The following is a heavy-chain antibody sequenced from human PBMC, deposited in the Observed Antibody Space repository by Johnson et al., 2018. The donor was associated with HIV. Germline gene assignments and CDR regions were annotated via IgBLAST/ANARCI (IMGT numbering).Heavy chain of an antibody. Sequence: QMQLVESGGGVVQPGRSLRLSCAASGFTFSSYGMHWVRQAPGKGLEWVAVISYDGSNKYYADSVKGRFTISRDNSKNTLYLQMGSLRAEDMAVYYCATSTVVTAFDIWGQGTLVTVSS. CDR2: ISYDGSNK. D-gene: IGHD4-23*01. J-gene: IGHJ3*02. CDR3: ATSTVVTAFDI. CDR1: GFTFSSYG. V-gene: IGHV3-30*03.